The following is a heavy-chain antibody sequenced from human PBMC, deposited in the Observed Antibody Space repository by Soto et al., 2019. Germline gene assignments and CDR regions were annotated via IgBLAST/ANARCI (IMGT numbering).Heavy chain of an antibody. CDR1: GFTFSSYG. Sequence: QVQLVESGGGVVQPGRSLRLSCAASGFTFSSYGMHWVRQAPGKGLEWGAVIWYEGSNTYYADSVQGRFTISRDNAKNTLYLQVNRLRADNTAVYYCARSAANSTRFVEYYFDYWGQGSLVTVSS. CDR2: IWYEGSNT. J-gene: IGHJ4*02. CDR3: ARSAANSTRFVEYYFDY. D-gene: IGHD3-3*01. V-gene: IGHV3-33*01.